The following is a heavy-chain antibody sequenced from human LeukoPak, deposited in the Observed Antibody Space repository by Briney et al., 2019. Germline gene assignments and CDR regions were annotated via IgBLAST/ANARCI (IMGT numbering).Heavy chain of an antibody. CDR3: ARQQCNGGSCYSRAIWFDP. CDR1: SGSISSYY. J-gene: IGHJ5*02. V-gene: IGHV4-59*08. CDR2: IYYSGST. Sequence: PSETLSLTCTVSSGSISSYYWSWIRQPPGKGLEWIGYIYYSGSTNYNPSLKSRVTISVDTSKNHFSLNLNSVTAADTAVYYCARQQCNGGSCYSRAIWFDPWGQGTLVSVSS. D-gene: IGHD2-15*01.